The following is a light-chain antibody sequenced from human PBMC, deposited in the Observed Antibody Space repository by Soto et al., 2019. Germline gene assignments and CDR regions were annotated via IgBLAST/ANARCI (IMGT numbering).Light chain of an antibody. Sequence: DLDLTQSPSSLSSSPGGSVTITCRASQSVSSYLAWYQQKRCQAHKLLISAAYSLQSGVPSSFSGSGSGTDFTLTTSSLQAEDFATYYCQQSYSTPYITFGPGTKVDIK. J-gene: IGKJ3*01. CDR1: QSVSSY. CDR3: QQSYSTPYIT. CDR2: AAY. V-gene: IGKV1-39*01.